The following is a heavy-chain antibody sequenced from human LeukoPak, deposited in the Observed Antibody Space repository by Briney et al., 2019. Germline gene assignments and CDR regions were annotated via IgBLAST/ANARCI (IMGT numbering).Heavy chain of an antibody. J-gene: IGHJ4*02. CDR2: IYYSGST. CDR1: GGSMSSYY. V-gene: IGHV4-59*12. Sequence: SETLSLTCTVSGGSMSSYYWSWIRQPPGKGLEWIGYIYYSGSTNYNPSLKSRVTISVDTSKNQFSLKLSSVTAADTAVYYCARLKTYYYDNNGYSYLYWGQGTLVTVSS. CDR3: ARLKTYYYDNNGYSYLY. D-gene: IGHD3-22*01.